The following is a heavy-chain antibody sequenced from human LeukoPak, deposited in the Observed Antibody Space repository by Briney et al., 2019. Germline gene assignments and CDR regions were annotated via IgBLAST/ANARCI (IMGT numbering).Heavy chain of an antibody. CDR2: IYYSGST. V-gene: IGHV4-59*01. Sequence: SETLSLTCTVSGGSISSYYWSWIRQPPGKGLEWIGYIYYSGSTNYNPSLKIRVTISVDTSKNQFSLKLSSVTAADTAVYYCARDRKMATIPGYDAFDIWGQGTMVTVSS. D-gene: IGHD5-24*01. CDR1: GGSISSYY. J-gene: IGHJ3*02. CDR3: ARDRKMATIPGYDAFDI.